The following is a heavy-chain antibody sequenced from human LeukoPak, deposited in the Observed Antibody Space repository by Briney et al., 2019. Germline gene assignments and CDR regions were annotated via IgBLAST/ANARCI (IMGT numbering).Heavy chain of an antibody. V-gene: IGHV3-30*18. CDR2: ISYDGSNK. D-gene: IGHD3-10*01. CDR3: AKDGPLYYYGSGSYPDY. Sequence: PGRSLRLSCAASGFTFSSYGMHWVRQAPGKGLEWVAVISYDGSNKYYADSVKGRFTISRDNSKNTLYLQMNSLRAEDTAVYYCAKDGPLYYYGSGSYPDYWGQGTLVTVSP. J-gene: IGHJ4*02. CDR1: GFTFSSYG.